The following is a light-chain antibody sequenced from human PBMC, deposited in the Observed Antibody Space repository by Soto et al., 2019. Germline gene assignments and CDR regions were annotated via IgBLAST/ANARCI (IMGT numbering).Light chain of an antibody. CDR3: QQYNSYSRT. Sequence: DIQMTQSPSTLSASVGDRVTITCRASQSISSWLAWYQQKPEKAPNLLIYKASSLESGVPSRFSGSGSGTEFTLTISSLQPNDFATYYYQQYNSYSRTFGQGTKVEMK. V-gene: IGKV1-5*03. CDR2: KAS. CDR1: QSISSW. J-gene: IGKJ1*01.